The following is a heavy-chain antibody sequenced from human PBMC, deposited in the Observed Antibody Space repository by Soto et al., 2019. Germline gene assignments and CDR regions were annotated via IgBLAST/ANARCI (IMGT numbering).Heavy chain of an antibody. J-gene: IGHJ6*02. D-gene: IGHD5-12*01. CDR1: GGSVSSGSFY. CDR2: FYDSGST. CDR3: AASAPPATNYYYAMDV. Sequence: LSLTCTVSGGSVSSGSFYWSWIRRPPGKGLEWIGYFYDSGSTNYNPSLRSRVTMSVDTSKNQFSLKLSSVTAADTAVYYCAASAPPATNYYYAMDVWGQGTTVTVSS. V-gene: IGHV4-61*01.